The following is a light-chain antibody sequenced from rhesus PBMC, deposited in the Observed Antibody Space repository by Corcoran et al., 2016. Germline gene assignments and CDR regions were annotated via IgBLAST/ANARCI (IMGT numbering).Light chain of an antibody. CDR3: QQYNSSAWT. CDR2: TAS. V-gene: IGKV1-22*01. CDR1: QSISSW. Sequence: DIQMTQSPSSLSASVGDTVTITCRASQSISSWLAWYQQKPGKAPKFLIYTASTLQSGVPSRFRGSGSGTDFTLTISSLQSEDFATYYCQQYNSSAWTFGQGTKVEIK. J-gene: IGKJ1*01.